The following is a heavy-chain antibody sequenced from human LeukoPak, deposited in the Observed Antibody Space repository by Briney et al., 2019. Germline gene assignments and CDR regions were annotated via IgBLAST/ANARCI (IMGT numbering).Heavy chain of an antibody. CDR3: ASHKGGISY. J-gene: IGHJ4*02. CDR2: VNQDGSEK. V-gene: IGHV3-7*03. CDR1: GFTFSAYW. D-gene: IGHD3-16*02. Sequence: GGSLRLSCAASGFTFSAYWMNWVRQAPGKGLEWVANVNQDGSEKYYVDSVKGRFTISRDNSKNTLYLQMNSLRAEDTAVYYCASHKGGISYWGQGTLVTVSS.